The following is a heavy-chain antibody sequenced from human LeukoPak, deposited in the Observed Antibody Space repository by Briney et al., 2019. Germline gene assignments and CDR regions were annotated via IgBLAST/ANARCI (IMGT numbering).Heavy chain of an antibody. Sequence: SGTLSLTCAVSGGSISSSNWWSWVRQPPGKGLEWIGEIYHSGSTNYNPSLKSRVTISVDKSKNQLSLKLSSVTAADTAVYYCARVILGHYYGSGSYPSYYYYYGMDVWGQGTTVTVSS. V-gene: IGHV4-4*02. J-gene: IGHJ6*02. CDR2: IYHSGST. CDR1: GGSISSSNW. CDR3: ARVILGHYYGSGSYPSYYYYYGMDV. D-gene: IGHD3-10*01.